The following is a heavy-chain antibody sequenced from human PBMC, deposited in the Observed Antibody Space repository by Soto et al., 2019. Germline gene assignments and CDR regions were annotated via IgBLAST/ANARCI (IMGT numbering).Heavy chain of an antibody. D-gene: IGHD3-10*01. CDR2: ISSSGST. V-gene: IGHV4-39*01. Sequence: SETLSLTCTVSGGSISSSSYYWGWIRQPPGKGLEWIGSISSSGSTYYKPSLKSRVAMSVDTSKNQFSIKLTSVTAADTAVYYCARAPRGNYSYYTYFDYWGQGTLVTVSS. CDR1: GGSISSSSYY. CDR3: ARAPRGNYSYYTYFDY. J-gene: IGHJ4*02.